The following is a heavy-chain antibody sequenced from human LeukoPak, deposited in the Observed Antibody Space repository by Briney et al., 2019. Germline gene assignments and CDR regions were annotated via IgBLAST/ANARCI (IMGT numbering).Heavy chain of an antibody. CDR2: IYYSGNT. V-gene: IGHV4-59*01. CDR3: VRGSAWFAP. Sequence: SETLSVTCTVSGDSISGYYWSWSRQPPGKGLEWIGYIYYSGNTNYNSSLESRVTISVDTSKHQFSLRLDSVVAEDTAVYSCVRGSAWFAPWGQGTLVTVSS. J-gene: IGHJ5*02. CDR1: GDSISGYY. D-gene: IGHD1-26*01.